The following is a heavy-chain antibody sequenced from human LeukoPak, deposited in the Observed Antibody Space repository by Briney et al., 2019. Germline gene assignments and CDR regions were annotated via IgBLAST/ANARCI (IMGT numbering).Heavy chain of an antibody. D-gene: IGHD2-15*01. CDR2: ISWNSGSI. CDR3: AKSEVVAAPFDY. CDR1: GFTFNDYA. J-gene: IGHJ4*02. V-gene: IGHV3-9*01. Sequence: PGGSLRLSCAASGFTFNDYAMHWVRQAPGKGLEWVSYISWNSGSIGYADSVKGRFTISRDNAKNSLYLQMDSLRTEDTALYYCAKSEVVAAPFDYWGQGTLVTVSS.